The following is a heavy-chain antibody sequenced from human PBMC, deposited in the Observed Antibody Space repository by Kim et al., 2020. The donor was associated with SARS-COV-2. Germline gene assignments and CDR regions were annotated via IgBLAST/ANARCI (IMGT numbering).Heavy chain of an antibody. CDR3: AKAGRFLEWLYVDYYYYGMDV. Sequence: GGSLRLSCAASGFTFSSYAMNWVRQAPGKGLEWISAISGSGGSTYYADSVKGRFTISRDNSKNTLYLQMNSLRAEDTAVYYCAKAGRFLEWLYVDYYYYGMDVWGQGTTVTVSS. CDR1: GFTFSSYA. D-gene: IGHD3-3*01. V-gene: IGHV3-23*01. J-gene: IGHJ6*02. CDR2: ISGSGGST.